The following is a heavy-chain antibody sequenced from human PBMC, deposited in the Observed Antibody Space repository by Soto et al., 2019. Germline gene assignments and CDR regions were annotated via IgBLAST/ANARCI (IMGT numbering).Heavy chain of an antibody. CDR2: IYSGGST. Sequence: GSLRLSCAASGFTVSSNYMSWVRQAPGKGLEWVSVIYSGGSTYYADSVKGRFTISRDNSKNTLYLQMNSLRAEDTAVYYCERESGQLALGYYYYYGMDVWGQGTTGTVS. CDR3: ERESGQLALGYYYYYGMDV. CDR1: GFTVSSNY. V-gene: IGHV3-53*01. D-gene: IGHD6-6*01. J-gene: IGHJ6*02.